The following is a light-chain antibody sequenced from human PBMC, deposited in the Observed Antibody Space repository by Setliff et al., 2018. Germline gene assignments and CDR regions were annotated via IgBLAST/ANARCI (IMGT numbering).Light chain of an antibody. CDR3: QQYLTFARA. V-gene: IGKV1-5*03. Sequence: DIQMTQSPSTLSAFVGDRVTITCRASQSISNWLAWYQQKPGKAPKLLIYEASNLESGVPSRFSGSGSGTQFTLTITSLQPDDFATYYCQQYLTFARAFGQGTKV. CDR1: QSISNW. CDR2: EAS. J-gene: IGKJ1*01.